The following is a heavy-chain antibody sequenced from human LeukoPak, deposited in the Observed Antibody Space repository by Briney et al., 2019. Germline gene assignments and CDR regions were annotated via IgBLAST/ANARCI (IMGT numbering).Heavy chain of an antibody. V-gene: IGHV1-2*02. J-gene: IGHJ3*02. CDR3: ARASGRYSDAFDI. D-gene: IGHD1-26*01. CDR2: INPNSGGV. Sequence: ASVKVSCKASEYTFTAYYLHWVRQAPGQGLEWMGWINPNSGGVNYAQRFQGRVTMTRDTSISTAYMELSRLRSDDTALYYCARASGRYSDAFDIWGQGTMVTVSS. CDR1: EYTFTAYY.